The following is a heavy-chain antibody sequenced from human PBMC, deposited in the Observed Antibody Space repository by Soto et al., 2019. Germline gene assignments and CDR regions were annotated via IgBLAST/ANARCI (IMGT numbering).Heavy chain of an antibody. CDR2: INAGNGNT. J-gene: IGHJ4*02. V-gene: IGHV1-3*01. CDR3: ARGIVVVPAAMSGCFDY. D-gene: IGHD2-2*01. Sequence: ASVKVSCKASGYTFTSYAMHWVRQAPGQRLEWMGWINAGNGNTKYSQKFQGRVTITRDTSASTAYMELSSLRSEDTAVYYCARGIVVVPAAMSGCFDYWGQGTLVTVSS. CDR1: GYTFTSYA.